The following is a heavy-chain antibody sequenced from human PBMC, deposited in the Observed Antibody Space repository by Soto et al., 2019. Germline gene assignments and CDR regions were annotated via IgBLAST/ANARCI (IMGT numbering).Heavy chain of an antibody. CDR2: IVVGSGNT. D-gene: IGHD3-9*01. CDR1: GFTFTSSA. V-gene: IGHV1-58*02. J-gene: IGHJ4*02. Sequence: ASVKVSCKASGFTFTSSAMQWVRQARGQRLEWIGWIVVGSGNTNYAQKFQERVTITRDMSTSTAYMELSSLRSEDTAVYYCAAATPLNVLRYFDWLSPLDFDYWGQGTLVTVSS. CDR3: AAATPLNVLRYFDWLSPLDFDY.